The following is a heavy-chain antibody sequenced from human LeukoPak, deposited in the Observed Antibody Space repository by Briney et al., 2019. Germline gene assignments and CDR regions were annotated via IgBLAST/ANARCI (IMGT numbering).Heavy chain of an antibody. CDR3: ASLDTYSSSLDY. CDR1: GGSMSVHY. D-gene: IGHD6-13*01. CDR2: IYYSGST. V-gene: IGHV4-59*08. Sequence: SETLSLTCTISGGSMSVHYWSWIRQTPGKGLEWIGYIYYSGSTNYNPSLRSRVTISVDTSKNQFSLKLSSVTAADTAVYYCASLDTYSSSLDYWGQGTLVTVSS. J-gene: IGHJ4*02.